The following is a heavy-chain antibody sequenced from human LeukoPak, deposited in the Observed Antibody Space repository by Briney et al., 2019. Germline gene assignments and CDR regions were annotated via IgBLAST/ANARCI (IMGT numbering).Heavy chain of an antibody. CDR3: ARNRVGATHWDAFDI. CDR1: GYTFTGYY. J-gene: IGHJ3*02. Sequence: GASVKVSCKASGYTFTGYYMHWVRQAPGQGLEWMGWINPNSGGTNYAQKFQGRVTMTRDTFISTAYMELSRLRSDDTAVYYCARNRVGATHWDAFDIWGQGTMVTVSS. D-gene: IGHD1-26*01. CDR2: INPNSGGT. V-gene: IGHV1-2*02.